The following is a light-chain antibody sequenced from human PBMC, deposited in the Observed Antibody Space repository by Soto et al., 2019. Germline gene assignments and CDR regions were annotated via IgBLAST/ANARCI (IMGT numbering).Light chain of an antibody. J-gene: IGKJ4*01. Sequence: EIVLTQSPGTLSFSPGERATLSCRASQSVAANSLAWYQHKPGQGPRLVIYGTSTRATGIPDRFSGSGSGTDFTLTIGRLEPEDFAVYYCQQYGSSPRTFGGGTKVEIQ. CDR1: QSVAANS. CDR3: QQYGSSPRT. V-gene: IGKV3-20*01. CDR2: GTS.